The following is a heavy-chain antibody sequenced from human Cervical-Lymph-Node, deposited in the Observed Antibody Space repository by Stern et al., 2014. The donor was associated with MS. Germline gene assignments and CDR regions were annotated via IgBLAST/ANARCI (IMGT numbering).Heavy chain of an antibody. CDR3: ARDTVTRGVTFDY. CDR2: IYTSGST. CDR1: GGSISSGSYY. Sequence: QLQLQESGPGLVKPSQTLSLTCTVSGGSISSGSYYWSWIRQPAGKGLEWIGRIYTSGSTNYNPSPKSRVTISVDTSKNQFSLKRSAVTAADTAVYYCARDTVTRGVTFDYWGQGTLVTVSS. D-gene: IGHD4-17*01. V-gene: IGHV4-61*02. J-gene: IGHJ4*02.